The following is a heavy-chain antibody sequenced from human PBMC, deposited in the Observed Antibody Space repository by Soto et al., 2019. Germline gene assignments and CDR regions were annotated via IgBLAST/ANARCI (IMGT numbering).Heavy chain of an antibody. CDR2: ISSSSSYI. CDR3: ARVAPPGQQLDWFDP. V-gene: IGHV3-21*01. J-gene: IGHJ5*02. D-gene: IGHD6-13*01. CDR1: GFTFSSYS. Sequence: GGSLRLSCAASGFTFSSYSMNWIRQAPGKGLEWVSSISSSSSYIYYADSVKGRFTISRDNAKNSLYLQMNSLRAEDTAVYYCARVAPPGQQLDWFDPWGQGTLVTVSS.